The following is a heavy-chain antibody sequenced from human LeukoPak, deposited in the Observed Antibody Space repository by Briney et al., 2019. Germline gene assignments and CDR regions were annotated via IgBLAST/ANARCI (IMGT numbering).Heavy chain of an antibody. D-gene: IGHD3-10*01. Sequence: SETLSLTCTVSVGSISSGGYCLSWIRQHPGKGLEWVGNIYYSGSTYYNPSLKSRVTISVDTSKNQFSLKLSSVTAADTAVYYCASSDYYGYYYMDVWRKGTTVTVSS. J-gene: IGHJ6*03. CDR2: IYYSGST. V-gene: IGHV4-31*03. CDR3: ASSDYYGYYYMDV. CDR1: VGSISSGGYC.